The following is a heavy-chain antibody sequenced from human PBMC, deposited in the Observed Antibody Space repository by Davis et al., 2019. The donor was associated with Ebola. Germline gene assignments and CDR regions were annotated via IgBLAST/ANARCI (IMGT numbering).Heavy chain of an antibody. CDR3: ASLDYDILTGYPY. V-gene: IGHV3-21*01. Sequence: GESLKISCAASGFTFSSYSMNWVRQAPGKGLEWVSSISSSSSYIYYADSVKGRFTISRDNAKNSLYLQMNSLRAEDTAVYYCASLDYDILTGYPYWGQGTLVTVSS. J-gene: IGHJ4*02. D-gene: IGHD3-9*01. CDR1: GFTFSSYS. CDR2: ISSSSSYI.